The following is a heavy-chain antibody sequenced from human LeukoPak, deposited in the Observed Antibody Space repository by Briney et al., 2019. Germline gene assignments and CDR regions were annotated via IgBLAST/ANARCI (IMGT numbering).Heavy chain of an antibody. CDR1: GFTFSDYN. V-gene: IGHV3-48*01. J-gene: IGHJ4*02. CDR3: ARESRLSRYSYAGDY. CDR2: ISRSSSSI. D-gene: IGHD5-18*01. Sequence: GGSLRLSCAASGFTFSDYNMDWVRQAPGKGLEWVSGISRSSSSIYYADSVKGRFTISRDNAKNSLYLQMNSLGAEDTAAYYCARESRLSRYSYAGDYWGQGTLVTVSS.